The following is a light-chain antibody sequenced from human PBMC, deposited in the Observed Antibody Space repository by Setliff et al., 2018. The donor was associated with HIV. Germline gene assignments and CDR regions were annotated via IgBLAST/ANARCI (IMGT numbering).Light chain of an antibody. Sequence: QSVLTQPASVSGSPGQSITISCTGTSSDIGRYNLVSWYQQYPGKAPKLMIYQATKRPSGVSNRFSGSKSGNTASLTISGLQAEDEADYYCCSNTGSITYVFGSGTKVTVL. CDR3: CSNTGSITYV. J-gene: IGLJ1*01. V-gene: IGLV2-23*01. CDR2: QAT. CDR1: SSDIGRYNL.